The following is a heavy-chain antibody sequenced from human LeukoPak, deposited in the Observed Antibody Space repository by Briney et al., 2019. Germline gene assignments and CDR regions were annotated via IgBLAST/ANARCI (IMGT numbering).Heavy chain of an antibody. CDR3: ARETREWELPGEGVGAFDI. Sequence: ASVKVSCKASGYTFTSYAMNWVRQAPGQGLEWMGWINTNTGNPTYAQGFTGQFVFSLDTSVSTAYLQISSLKAEDTAVYYCARETREWELPGEGVGAFDIWGQGTMVTVSS. CDR2: INTNTGNP. D-gene: IGHD1-26*01. J-gene: IGHJ3*02. CDR1: GYTFTSYA. V-gene: IGHV7-4-1*02.